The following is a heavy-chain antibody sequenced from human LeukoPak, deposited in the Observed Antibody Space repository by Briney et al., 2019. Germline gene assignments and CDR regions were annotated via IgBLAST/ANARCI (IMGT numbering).Heavy chain of an antibody. CDR3: ARRGSSDAFDI. Sequence: SVXVSCKASGGTFSSYAISWVRQAPGQGREWMGRIIPILGIANYAQKFQGRVTITADKSTSTAYMELSSLRSEDTAVYYCARRGSSDAFDIWGQGTMVTVSS. J-gene: IGHJ3*02. V-gene: IGHV1-69*04. D-gene: IGHD1-26*01. CDR1: GGTFSSYA. CDR2: IIPILGIA.